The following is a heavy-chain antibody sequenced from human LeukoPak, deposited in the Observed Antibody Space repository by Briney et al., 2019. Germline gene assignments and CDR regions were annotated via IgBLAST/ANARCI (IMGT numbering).Heavy chain of an antibody. V-gene: IGHV4-30-4*01. Sequence: SQTLSLTCNVAGGSISSANSYWSWIRQPPGKGLEWIGYISYSGSTYYNASLKSRVTIYFDTSNNRFSLKLTSMTAADTAIYFCARVDMATIFDYWGQGALVTVSS. CDR2: ISYSGST. J-gene: IGHJ4*02. D-gene: IGHD5-24*01. CDR1: GGSISSANSY. CDR3: ARVDMATIFDY.